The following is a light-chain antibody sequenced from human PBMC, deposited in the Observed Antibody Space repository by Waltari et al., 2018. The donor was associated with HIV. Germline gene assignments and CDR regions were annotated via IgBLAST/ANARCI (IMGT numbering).Light chain of an antibody. CDR2: EVS. Sequence: QSALTQPASVSGSPGQSITISCTGTSNDVGGYNYVSWYQQHPGKAPKVIIYEVSKRHSGVSDRFSGSKSGNTASLTISGLQAEDEADYYCVLYMGSGIVVFGGGTKLTVL. V-gene: IGLV2-14*01. J-gene: IGLJ2*01. CDR1: SNDVGGYNY. CDR3: VLYMGSGIVV.